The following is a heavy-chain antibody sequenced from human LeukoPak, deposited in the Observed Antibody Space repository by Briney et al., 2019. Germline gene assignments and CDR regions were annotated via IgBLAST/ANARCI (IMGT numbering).Heavy chain of an antibody. J-gene: IGHJ3*01. CDR3: AREGQYYDSSGSNRFDAFDL. Sequence: SETLSLTRTVSGGSISSGGYYWSWIRQHPGKGLEWIGYIYHTGSTHYNPSFRSRLTISVDTSKNHFSLKLTSVTAADTAVYYCAREGQYYDSSGSNRFDAFDLWGQGTMVSVSS. CDR1: GGSISSGGYY. D-gene: IGHD3-22*01. V-gene: IGHV4-31*03. CDR2: IYHTGST.